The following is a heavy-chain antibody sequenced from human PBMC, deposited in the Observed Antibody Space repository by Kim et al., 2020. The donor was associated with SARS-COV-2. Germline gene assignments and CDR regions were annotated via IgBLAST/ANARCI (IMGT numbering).Heavy chain of an antibody. V-gene: IGHV4-39*07. J-gene: IGHJ4*02. CDR3: ARDRNYYDSSGYYFDY. Sequence: LKSRVTISVDTSKNPVSLKLSSVTAADTAVYYCARDRNYYDSSGYYFDYWGQGTLVTVSS. D-gene: IGHD3-22*01.